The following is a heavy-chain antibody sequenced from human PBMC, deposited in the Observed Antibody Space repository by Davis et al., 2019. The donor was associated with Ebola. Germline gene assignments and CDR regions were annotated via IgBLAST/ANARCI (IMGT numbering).Heavy chain of an antibody. Sequence: GGSLRLSCAASGFIFNDYGMHWVRQAPGKGLGWVAVIWSDGHTKYYADSVKGRFTISRDNSKNTVYLQMDSLRVEDTAMYYCARSYYGGDYFDYWGQGTLVTVSS. J-gene: IGHJ4*02. D-gene: IGHD3-10*01. CDR1: GFIFNDYG. CDR2: IWSDGHTK. V-gene: IGHV3-33*01. CDR3: ARSYYGGDYFDY.